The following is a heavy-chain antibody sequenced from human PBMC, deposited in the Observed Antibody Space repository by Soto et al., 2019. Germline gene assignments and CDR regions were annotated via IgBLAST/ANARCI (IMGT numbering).Heavy chain of an antibody. D-gene: IGHD2-8*02. J-gene: IGHJ6*02. CDR1: GYSFTNND. V-gene: IGHV1-8*01. Sequence: GASVKVSCKASGYSFTNNDVSWVRQATGQGLEWMGWMNPGSGDTGYAQKFQGRVTMTRDISTTTAYMELSRLRSDDTAVYYCARAGGDYYYYYGMDVWGQGTTVTVSS. CDR2: MNPGSGDT. CDR3: ARAGGDYYYYYGMDV.